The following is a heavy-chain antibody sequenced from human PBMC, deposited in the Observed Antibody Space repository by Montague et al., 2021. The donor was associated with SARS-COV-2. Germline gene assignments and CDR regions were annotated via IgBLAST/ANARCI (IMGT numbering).Heavy chain of an antibody. D-gene: IGHD3-3*01. CDR1: GGSLSGYY. CDR2: INHSGST. J-gene: IGHJ4*02. Sequence: SETLSLTCAVYGGSLSGYYWSWIRQPPGKGREWIGEINHSGSTNYNPSLKSRVTISVDTSKNQFSLKLSSVTAADTAVYYCARGYQLRFLEWSSRQSTFDYWGQGTLVTVSS. CDR3: ARGYQLRFLEWSSRQSTFDY. V-gene: IGHV4-34*01.